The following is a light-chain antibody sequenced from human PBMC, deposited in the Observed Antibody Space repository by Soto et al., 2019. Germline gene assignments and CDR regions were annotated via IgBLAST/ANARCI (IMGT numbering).Light chain of an antibody. V-gene: IGKV1-39*01. CDR1: QTISGY. CDR3: QQTYTTPHA. CDR2: AAS. Sequence: DIRMTQSPSSLFASVGDRVTITCRASQTISGYLNWYQQKLGEAPKLLIYAASNLQSGVPSRFSGSGSGTDYTLTIGSLQPEDFATYYCQQTYTTPHAFGPGTKLEMK. J-gene: IGKJ2*01.